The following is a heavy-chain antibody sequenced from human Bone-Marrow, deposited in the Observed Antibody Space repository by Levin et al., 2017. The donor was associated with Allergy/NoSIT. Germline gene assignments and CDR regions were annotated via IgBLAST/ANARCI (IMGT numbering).Heavy chain of an antibody. D-gene: IGHD2-2*01. CDR2: ISFNGIKI. Sequence: LSLTCAASGFKFYDYAIHWVRQAPGKGLEWLAVISFNGIKIDYAASVKGRFTISRDNSKNTVFLQMDSLTIEDTSVYYCARDGMPLNSYWYFDLWGRGTLVTVSS. J-gene: IGHJ2*01. CDR3: ARDGMPLNSYWYFDL. CDR1: GFKFYDYA. V-gene: IGHV3-30-3*01.